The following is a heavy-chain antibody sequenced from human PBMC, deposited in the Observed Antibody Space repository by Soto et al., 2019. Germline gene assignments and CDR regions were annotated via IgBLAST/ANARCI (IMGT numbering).Heavy chain of an antibody. CDR1: GVSISNSSYY. CDR3: ARHGSN. V-gene: IGHV4-39*01. J-gene: IGHJ4*02. Sequence: QLQLQESGPGLVKPSETLSLTCTVSGVSISNSSYYWGWIRRPPGKGLEGIGTIYYSGITYYNPSLKSRVTLSVDTSKNQFSLKLTSVTAADTAVYYCARHGSNWGQGTLVTVSS. CDR2: IYYSGIT.